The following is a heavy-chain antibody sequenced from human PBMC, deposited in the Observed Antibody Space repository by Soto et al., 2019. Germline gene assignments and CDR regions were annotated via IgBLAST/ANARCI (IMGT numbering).Heavy chain of an antibody. CDR3: AKDAYYYDSSGHDY. V-gene: IGHV3-30*18. J-gene: IGHJ4*02. CDR1: GFTFSSYG. CDR2: ISYDGSNK. Sequence: PAGSLRLSCAASGFTFSSYGMHWVRQAPGKGLEWVAVISYDGSNKYYADSVKGRFTISRDNSKNTLYLQMNSMRAEDTAVYYCAKDAYYYDSSGHDYWGQGTLVTVSS. D-gene: IGHD3-22*01.